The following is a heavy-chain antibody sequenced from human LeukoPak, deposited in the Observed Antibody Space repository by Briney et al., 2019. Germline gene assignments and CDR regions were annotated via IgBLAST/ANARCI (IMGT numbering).Heavy chain of an antibody. CDR3: ARVLGRPSNWFDP. Sequence: GGSLRLSCAASGFIFDDHGMSWVRQAPGKGLEWVSGINWNGGSTGYADSLKGRFTISGDNAKNSLYLQMNSLRAEDTALYYCARVLGRPSNWFDPWGQGTLVTVSS. CDR1: GFIFDDHG. V-gene: IGHV3-20*04. D-gene: IGHD3-16*01. J-gene: IGHJ5*02. CDR2: INWNGGST.